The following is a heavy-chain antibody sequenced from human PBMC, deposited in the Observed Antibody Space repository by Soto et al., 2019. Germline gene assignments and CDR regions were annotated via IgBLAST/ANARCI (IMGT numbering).Heavy chain of an antibody. V-gene: IGHV4-30-4*01. J-gene: IGHJ4*02. Sequence: QVQLQESGPGLVKPSQTLSLTCTVSGGSISSGDYYWSWIRQPPGKGLEWIGYIYYSGSTYYNPSLKSRVTPSVDTSKNQFSLKLSSVTAADTAVYYCARVGGFGATTIDYWGQGTLVTVSS. CDR1: GGSISSGDYY. CDR2: IYYSGST. CDR3: ARVGGFGATTIDY. D-gene: IGHD3-10*01.